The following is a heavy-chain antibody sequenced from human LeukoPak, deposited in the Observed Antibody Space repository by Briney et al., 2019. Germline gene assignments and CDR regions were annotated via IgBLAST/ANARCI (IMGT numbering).Heavy chain of an antibody. D-gene: IGHD6-19*01. CDR3: ARGLAYSSGWYAGYFDY. CDR1: GFTVSSNY. V-gene: IGHV3-53*01. Sequence: GGSLRLSCAASGFTVSSNYMSWARQAPGKGLEWVSVIYSGGSTYYADSVKGRFTISRDNSKNTLYLQMNSLRAEDTAVYYCARGLAYSSGWYAGYFDYWGQGTLVTVSS. J-gene: IGHJ4*02. CDR2: IYSGGST.